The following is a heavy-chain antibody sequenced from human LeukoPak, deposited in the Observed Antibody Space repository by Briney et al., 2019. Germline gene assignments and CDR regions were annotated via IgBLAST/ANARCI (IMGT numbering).Heavy chain of an antibody. J-gene: IGHJ4*02. Sequence: GGSLRLSCASSGFTFNNFGLHWVRQAPGRGPEWVAGISSNAIYTGYADSVRGRFTISRDSLANTLSLQMTRLRAEDTAVYYCVKEISEANYFDFWGQGALVSVSS. CDR1: GFTFNNFG. CDR3: VKEISEANYFDF. V-gene: IGHV3-30*18. CDR2: ISSNAIYT.